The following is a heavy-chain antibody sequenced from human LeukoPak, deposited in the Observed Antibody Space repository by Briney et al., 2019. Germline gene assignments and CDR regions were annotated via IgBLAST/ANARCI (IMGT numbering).Heavy chain of an antibody. CDR2: INSDGSST. D-gene: IGHD2-15*01. V-gene: IGHV3-74*01. CDR3: ARGHDGVVGWFAP. J-gene: IGHJ5*02. CDR1: GFTFSSYW. Sequence: GGSLRLSCAASGFTFSSYWMHWVRQAPGKGLVWVSRINSDGSSTSYADSVKGRFTISRDNAKNTLYLQMNSLRAEDTAVYYCARGHDGVVGWFAPWGRGTLVTVSS.